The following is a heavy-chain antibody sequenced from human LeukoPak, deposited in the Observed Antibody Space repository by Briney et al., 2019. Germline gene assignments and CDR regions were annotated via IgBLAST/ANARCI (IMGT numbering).Heavy chain of an antibody. D-gene: IGHD2-2*02. Sequence: GGSLRLSCAASGFTFSSYGMHWVRQAPGKGLEWVAFIRYDGSNKYYADSVKGRFTISRDNSKNTLYLQMNSLRAEDTAVYYCAKDPTHSFQYCSSTSCYNEGIDYWGQGTLVTVSS. CDR1: GFTFSSYG. J-gene: IGHJ4*02. CDR3: AKDPTHSFQYCSSTSCYNEGIDY. V-gene: IGHV3-30*02. CDR2: IRYDGSNK.